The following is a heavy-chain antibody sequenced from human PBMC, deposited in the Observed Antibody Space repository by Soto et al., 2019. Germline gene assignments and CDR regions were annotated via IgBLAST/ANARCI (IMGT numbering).Heavy chain of an antibody. CDR1: GLTFSSYA. Sequence: PGGSLRLSCAASGLTFSSYAMSWVRQAPGKGLEWVSGISGSGISTYYADSVKGRFTISRDNSKNTLYLQMNSLRAEDTAVYYCAKNSESSAYSSFDYWGQGTLVTVS. CDR2: ISGSGIST. CDR3: AKNSESSAYSSFDY. J-gene: IGHJ4*02. V-gene: IGHV3-23*01. D-gene: IGHD3-22*01.